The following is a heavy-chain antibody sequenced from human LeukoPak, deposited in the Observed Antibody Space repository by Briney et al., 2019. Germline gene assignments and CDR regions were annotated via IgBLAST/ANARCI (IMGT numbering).Heavy chain of an antibody. D-gene: IGHD3-22*01. CDR1: GYTFTSYA. V-gene: IGHV1-2*02. Sequence: ASVKVSCKASGYTFTSYAMNWVRQAPGQGLEWMGWINPNSGGTNYAQKFQGRVAMTRDTSISTAYMELSRLRSDDTAVYYCARGDEPYYYDSSGYYFDYWGQGTLVTVSS. CDR3: ARGDEPYYYDSSGYYFDY. J-gene: IGHJ4*02. CDR2: INPNSGGT.